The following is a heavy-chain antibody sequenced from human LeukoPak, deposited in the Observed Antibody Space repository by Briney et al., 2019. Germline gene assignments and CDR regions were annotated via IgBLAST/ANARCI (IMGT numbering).Heavy chain of an antibody. CDR1: GFTFSRFW. J-gene: IGHJ4*02. D-gene: IGHD5-12*01. CDR3: ARVGTYTDYDPDFDT. Sequence: PGGSLRLSCAASGFTFSRFWMSWVRQAPGKGLEWVANIKQDGSEKYYVDSVKGRFTISRDNAKNSLYLQMNSLRAEDTAVFYCARVGTYTDYDPDFDTWGQGTLVTVSS. CDR2: IKQDGSEK. V-gene: IGHV3-7*04.